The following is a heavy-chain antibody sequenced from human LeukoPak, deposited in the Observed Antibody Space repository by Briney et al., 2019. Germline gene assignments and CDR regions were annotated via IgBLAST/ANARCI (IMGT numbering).Heavy chain of an antibody. Sequence: SETLSLTCTVSGGSISSSSYYWGWIRQPPGKGLEWIGGIYYSGSTYYNPSLKSRVTISVDTSKNQFSLKLSSVTAADTAVYYCASTKELAALSFDYWGQGTLVTVSS. D-gene: IGHD6-6*01. CDR2: IYYSGST. CDR1: GGSISSSSYY. J-gene: IGHJ4*02. CDR3: ASTKELAALSFDY. V-gene: IGHV4-39*01.